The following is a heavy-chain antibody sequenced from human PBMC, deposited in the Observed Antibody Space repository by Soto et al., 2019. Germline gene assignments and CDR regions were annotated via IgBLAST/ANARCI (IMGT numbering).Heavy chain of an antibody. CDR1: GGSISSSSYY. CDR3: ARLPGYCTADTSRIDY. V-gene: IGHV4-39*01. Sequence: TSETMSLTCTVSGGSISSSSYYWGWIRQPPGKGLEWIGSIYYGGSTYYNLSLKSRVTISVDTSKNQFSLKLSSVTAADTAVYFCARLPGYCTADTSRIDYWGQGTLLTVS. D-gene: IGHD2-8*02. CDR2: IYYGGST. J-gene: IGHJ4*02.